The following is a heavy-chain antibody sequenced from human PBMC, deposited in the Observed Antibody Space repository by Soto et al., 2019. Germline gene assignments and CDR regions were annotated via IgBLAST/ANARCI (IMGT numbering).Heavy chain of an antibody. CDR2: LSAYNGDT. Sequence: QVQLVQSGAEVKKPGASVRVSCKTSGYTFINYGITWVRQAPGQGLEWMGWLSAYNGDTSSSEKLQDRFTMTTDTATHTVYMDLRSLTSYDTAVYYWARWSAIVGGAEAFDVWGQGTMVIVSS. D-gene: IGHD1-26*01. CDR3: ARWSAIVGGAEAFDV. J-gene: IGHJ3*01. V-gene: IGHV1-18*01. CDR1: GYTFINYG.